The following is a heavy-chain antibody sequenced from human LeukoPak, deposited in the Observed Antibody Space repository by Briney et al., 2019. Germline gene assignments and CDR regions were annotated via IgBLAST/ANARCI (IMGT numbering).Heavy chain of an antibody. Sequence: SVKVSCKASGGTFSSYAISWVRQAPGQGLEWMGRIIPILGIANYAQKFQGRVTITADKSTSTAYMELSSLRSEDTAVYYCALYCSSTSCDPYYYYGMDVWGQGTTVTVSS. CDR2: IIPILGIA. D-gene: IGHD2-2*01. CDR1: GGTFSSYA. J-gene: IGHJ6*02. CDR3: ALYCSSTSCDPYYYYGMDV. V-gene: IGHV1-69*04.